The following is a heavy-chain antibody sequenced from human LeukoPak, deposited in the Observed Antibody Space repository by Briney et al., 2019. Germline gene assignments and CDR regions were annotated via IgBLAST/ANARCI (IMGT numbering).Heavy chain of an antibody. D-gene: IGHD3-22*01. CDR1: GFTFSDYY. V-gene: IGHV3-11*04. Sequence: GGSLRLSCAASGFTFSDYYMSWIRQAPGKGLEWVSYISSSGSTIYYADSVKGRFTISRDNAKYSLYLQMNSLRAEDTAVYYCARVLVVVRSAFDPWGQGTLVTVSS. J-gene: IGHJ5*02. CDR2: ISSSGSTI. CDR3: ARVLVVVRSAFDP.